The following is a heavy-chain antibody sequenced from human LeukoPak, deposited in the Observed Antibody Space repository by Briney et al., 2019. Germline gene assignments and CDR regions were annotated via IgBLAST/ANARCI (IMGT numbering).Heavy chain of an antibody. V-gene: IGHV3-53*01. CDR3: ARSLVVGATYPYH. CDR1: GFTVSSNY. D-gene: IGHD1-26*01. J-gene: IGHJ5*02. Sequence: GGSLRLSCAASGFTVSSNYMSWVRQAPGKGLEWVPVIYSGGSTYYAGSVKGRFTISRDNSKNTLYLQMNSLRAEDTAVYYCARSLVVGATYPYHWGQGTLVTVSS. CDR2: IYSGGST.